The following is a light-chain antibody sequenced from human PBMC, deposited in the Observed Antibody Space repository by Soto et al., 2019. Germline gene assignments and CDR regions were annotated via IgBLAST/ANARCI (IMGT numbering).Light chain of an antibody. Sequence: EIVLTQSPATLSLSPGDIAVLSCRASQSVSRSLTWYQHKPGQAPRLLIYDASTRATGIPRRFSGSGSGTDFTLTISSLEPEDFAVYYCQQRSNRFGGGTKVDIK. J-gene: IGKJ4*01. CDR3: QQRSNR. CDR2: DAS. V-gene: IGKV3-11*01. CDR1: QSVSRS.